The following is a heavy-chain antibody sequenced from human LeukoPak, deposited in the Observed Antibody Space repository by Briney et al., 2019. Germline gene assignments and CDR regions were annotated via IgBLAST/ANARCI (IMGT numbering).Heavy chain of an antibody. CDR1: GGSISSYY. Sequence: PSETLSLTCTVSGGSISSYYWSWIRQPPGKGLEWIGEINHSGSTNYNPSLKSRVTISVDTSKNQFSLKLSSVTAADTAVYYCARRRITMIVARFDPWGQGTLVTVSS. CDR3: ARRRITMIVARFDP. V-gene: IGHV4-34*01. J-gene: IGHJ5*02. D-gene: IGHD3-22*01. CDR2: INHSGST.